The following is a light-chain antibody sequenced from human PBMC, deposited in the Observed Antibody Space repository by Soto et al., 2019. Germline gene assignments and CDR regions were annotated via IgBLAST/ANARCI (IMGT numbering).Light chain of an antibody. V-gene: IGKV1-5*03. CDR2: KAS. Sequence: IHMTQSPSTLSASLGDMVTITGRASQTISSWFAWYQQKPGKAPKLLIYKASTLKSGVPSRFSGSGSGTEFTLTISSLQPDDFATYYCQHYNSYSEAFGQGTKVDIK. J-gene: IGKJ1*01. CDR1: QTISSW. CDR3: QHYNSYSEA.